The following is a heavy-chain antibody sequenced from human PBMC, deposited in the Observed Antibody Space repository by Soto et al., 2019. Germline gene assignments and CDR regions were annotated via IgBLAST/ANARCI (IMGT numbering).Heavy chain of an antibody. CDR1: GGTFSHST. CDR3: ATPSGLLGQYSALPDN. CDR2: IIPMFGST. J-gene: IGHJ4*02. D-gene: IGHD5-12*01. V-gene: IGHV1-69*08. Sequence: ASVKVSCKASGGTFSHSTVAWVRQAPGHRPEWMGMIIPMFGSTNSAQKFRDRVTFSADTYTNTAYMEPSSLRSEDTAVYYCATPSGLLGQYSALPDNWGQGTLVTVSS.